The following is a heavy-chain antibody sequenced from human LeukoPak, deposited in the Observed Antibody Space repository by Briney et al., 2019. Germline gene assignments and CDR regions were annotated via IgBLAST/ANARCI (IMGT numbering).Heavy chain of an antibody. Sequence: AAVKVSCKASGYTFTGYYMHWVRQAPGQGLEWMGWINPNSGGTNYAQKFQGRVTMTRDTSISTAYMELSRLRSDDTAVYYCARDLYCSSTSCPTTDYWGQGTLVTVSS. D-gene: IGHD2-2*01. CDR2: INPNSGGT. J-gene: IGHJ4*02. V-gene: IGHV1-2*02. CDR3: ARDLYCSSTSCPTTDY. CDR1: GYTFTGYY.